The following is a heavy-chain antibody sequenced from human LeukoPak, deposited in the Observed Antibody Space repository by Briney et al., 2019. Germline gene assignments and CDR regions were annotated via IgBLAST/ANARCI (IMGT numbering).Heavy chain of an antibody. CDR1: GFTFNNYA. Sequence: GGSLRLSCAASGFTFNNYALAWVRQAPGKGLEWVAVISYDGSNKYYAGSVKGRFTISRDNSKNTLYLQMNSLRAEDTAVYYCAKGLYSGVKDLDYWGQGTLVTVSS. CDR3: AKGLYSGVKDLDY. CDR2: ISYDGSNK. D-gene: IGHD2-15*01. V-gene: IGHV3-30*18. J-gene: IGHJ4*02.